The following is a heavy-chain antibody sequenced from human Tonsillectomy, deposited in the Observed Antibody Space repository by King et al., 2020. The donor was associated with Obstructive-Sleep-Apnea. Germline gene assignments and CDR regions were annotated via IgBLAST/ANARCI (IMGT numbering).Heavy chain of an antibody. J-gene: IGHJ4*02. Sequence: VQLVEAGGGVVQPGRSLRLSCAACGFTFSSYAMHLVRQAPGKGLEWVSVISYDVSNKYYADSVKGRFTISRDNSKNTLYLQMNSLRAEDTAVYYCARDHDYGLDYWGQGTLVTVSS. CDR2: ISYDVSNK. CDR3: ARDHDYGLDY. V-gene: IGHV3-30-3*01. CDR1: GFTFSSYA. D-gene: IGHD4-17*01.